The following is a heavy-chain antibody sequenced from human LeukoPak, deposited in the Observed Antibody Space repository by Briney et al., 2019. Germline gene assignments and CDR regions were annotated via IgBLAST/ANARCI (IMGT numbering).Heavy chain of an antibody. CDR1: GGSISTSNYY. D-gene: IGHD6-13*01. Sequence: SETLSLTCTVSGGSISTSNYYWGWVRQPPGAGLEWIVSIYYSGSTYYNPSLKSRVTISVDTSKKQFSLIMNSLTAADTAVYYCARQVGNIWYSDYWGQGTLVTVSS. CDR3: ARQVGNIWYSDY. J-gene: IGHJ4*02. V-gene: IGHV4-39*01. CDR2: IYYSGST.